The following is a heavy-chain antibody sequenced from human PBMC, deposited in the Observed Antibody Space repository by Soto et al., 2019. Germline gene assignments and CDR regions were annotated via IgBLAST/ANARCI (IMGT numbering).Heavy chain of an antibody. CDR3: AKDLPSKWERHLGSINGGMDV. CDR2: ISYDGSNK. Sequence: PGGSLRLSCAASGFTFSSYGMHWVRQAPGKGLEWVAVISYDGSNKYYADSVKGRFTISRDNSKNTLYLQMNSLRAEDTAVYYCAKDLPSKWERHLGSINGGMDVWGQGTTVTVSS. V-gene: IGHV3-30*18. D-gene: IGHD1-26*01. J-gene: IGHJ6*02. CDR1: GFTFSSYG.